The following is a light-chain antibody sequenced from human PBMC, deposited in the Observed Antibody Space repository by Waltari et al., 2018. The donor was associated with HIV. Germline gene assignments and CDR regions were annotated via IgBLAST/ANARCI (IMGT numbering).Light chain of an antibody. CDR2: RSC. CDR1: SSISGRNF. CDR3: AAWDDNLRGV. V-gene: IGLV1-47*01. Sequence: QSVLTQPPSASGTPGQRVTIACSGDSSISGRNFVNWYQQLPGTAPKLLLHRSCQRPSGVPDRFSGSKSGSSASRAISGLRSEDGAGYYCAAWDDNLRGVFGGGTKLTVL. J-gene: IGLJ2*01.